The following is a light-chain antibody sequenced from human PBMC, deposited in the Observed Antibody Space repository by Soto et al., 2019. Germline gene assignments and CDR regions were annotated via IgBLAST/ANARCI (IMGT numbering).Light chain of an antibody. J-gene: IGKJ3*01. CDR3: QQYYTTPPVT. CDR1: QSVLYSSNNKNY. CDR2: WAS. Sequence: DIVMTQSPDSLAVSLGERATINCKSSQSVLYSSNNKNYLAWYQQKPGQPPKLLIYWASTRESGVPVRFSGSGSWPHFTLTINSLQAEDVAVHYCQQYYTTPPVTFGPGTKVEIK. V-gene: IGKV4-1*01.